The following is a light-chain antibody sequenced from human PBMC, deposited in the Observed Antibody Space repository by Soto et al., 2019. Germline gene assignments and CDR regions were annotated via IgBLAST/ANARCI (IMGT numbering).Light chain of an antibody. Sequence: QSVLTQPPSASGTPGQRVTISCSGSSSNIGSNTVNWYQQLPGTAPKLLIYSNNQRPSGVPDRFSGSKSGTSASLAISGLQSEDDADYYCAAWDDSLNGPVFVGGTKL. CDR3: AAWDDSLNGPV. V-gene: IGLV1-44*01. J-gene: IGLJ2*01. CDR2: SNN. CDR1: SSNIGSNT.